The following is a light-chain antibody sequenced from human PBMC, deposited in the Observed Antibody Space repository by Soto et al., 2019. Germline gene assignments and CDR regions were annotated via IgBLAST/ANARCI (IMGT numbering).Light chain of an antibody. J-gene: IGKJ1*01. CDR3: HQRQSWPRT. V-gene: IGKV3-11*01. CDR2: DAS. Sequence: EIVMTQSPDTLSVSPGERATLSCRASQSIRGSLAWYQQKPGQAPRLLIYDASTGATGIPDRFSASGSETDFTLTISDVEPEDFAVYYCHQRQSWPRTFGQGTKVDI. CDR1: QSIRGS.